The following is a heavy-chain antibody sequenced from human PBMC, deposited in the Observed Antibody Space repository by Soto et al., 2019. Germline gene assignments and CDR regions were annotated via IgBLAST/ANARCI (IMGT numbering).Heavy chain of an antibody. CDR3: ARLVGITAFDI. CDR2: ITSSSTYI. Sequence: EVQLVESGGGLVKPGGSLRLSCAVSGFTFSSYSMSWVRQAPGKGLEWVSSITSSSTYIHYADSVRGRFTVSRDNAENSLYLQMNSLRAEDTAVYYCARLVGITAFDIWGQGTMVTVSS. CDR1: GFTFSSYS. V-gene: IGHV3-21*01. J-gene: IGHJ3*02. D-gene: IGHD1-7*01.